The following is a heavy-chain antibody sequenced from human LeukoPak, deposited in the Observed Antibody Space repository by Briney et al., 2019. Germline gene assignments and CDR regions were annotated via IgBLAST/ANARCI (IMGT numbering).Heavy chain of an antibody. J-gene: IGHJ4*02. V-gene: IGHV4-61*01. Sequence: SETLSLTCTVSGGSVSSGSYYWSWIRQPPGKGLEWIGYIYYSGSTNYNPSLKSRVTISVDTSKNQFSLKLSSVTASDTAVYYCVRDRELGYWGQGTLVTVSS. CDR3: VRDRELGY. D-gene: IGHD1-26*01. CDR2: IYYSGST. CDR1: GGSVSSGSYY.